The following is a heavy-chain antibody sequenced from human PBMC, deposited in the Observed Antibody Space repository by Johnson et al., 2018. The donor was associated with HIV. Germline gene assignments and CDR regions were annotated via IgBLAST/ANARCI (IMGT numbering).Heavy chain of an antibody. Sequence: VQPVESGGGVVRPGGSLRVSCAASGFMFDDHAMHWVRQAPGMGPEWVPGISWNSVSRGYADSGKGRFTISRDNARNSLYLQMNSLITEDTALYYCVKNIGGQEWLHNGFDVWGQGTMVTVSA. CDR3: VKNIGGQEWLHNGFDV. D-gene: IGHD5-18*01. J-gene: IGHJ3*01. V-gene: IGHV3-9*01. CDR2: ISWNSVSR. CDR1: GFMFDDHA.